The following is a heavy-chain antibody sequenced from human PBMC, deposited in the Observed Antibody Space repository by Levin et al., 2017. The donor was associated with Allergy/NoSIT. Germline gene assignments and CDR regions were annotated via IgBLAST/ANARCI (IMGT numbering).Heavy chain of an antibody. D-gene: IGHD3-16*02. CDR3: ARGQKYYDYVWGSYRYQGFDY. V-gene: IGHV4-59*01. Sequence: SETLSLTCTVSGGSISSYYWSWIRQPPGKGLEWIGYIYYSGSTNYNPSLKSRVTISVDTSKNQFSLKLSSVTAADTAVYYCARGQKYYDYVWGSYRYQGFDYWGQGTLVTVSS. CDR1: GGSISSYY. J-gene: IGHJ4*02. CDR2: IYYSGST.